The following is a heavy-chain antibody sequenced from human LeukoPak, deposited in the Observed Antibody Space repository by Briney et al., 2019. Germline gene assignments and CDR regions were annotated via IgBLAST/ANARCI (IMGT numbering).Heavy chain of an antibody. Sequence: TLSLTCTVSGGSVSSGSYYWSWIRQPPGKALEWLALIFWNDATRYSPSLKSRLTITKDTSKNQVVLTMTNMDPGDTATYYCVRQNRWLQLETDYWGQGTLVTVSS. J-gene: IGHJ4*02. D-gene: IGHD5-24*01. CDR2: IFWNDAT. V-gene: IGHV2-5*01. CDR1: GGSVSSGSYY. CDR3: VRQNRWLQLETDY.